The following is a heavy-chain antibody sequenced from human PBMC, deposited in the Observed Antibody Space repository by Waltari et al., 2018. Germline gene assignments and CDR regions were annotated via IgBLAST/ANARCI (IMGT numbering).Heavy chain of an antibody. V-gene: IGHV3-23*01. J-gene: IGHJ4*02. CDR1: GFIVNNDD. CDR3: AVLTWFGDFRV. Sequence: EVQVLESGGGLVQPGGSLRLSCVASGFIVNNDDMSWVRQAPGKGLEWVSGFSGSGGVTYYADSVKGRFTISRDSSRNTLYLQMNSLRAEDTALYYCAVLTWFGDFRVWGQGTLVTVSS. CDR2: FSGSGGVT. D-gene: IGHD3-10*01.